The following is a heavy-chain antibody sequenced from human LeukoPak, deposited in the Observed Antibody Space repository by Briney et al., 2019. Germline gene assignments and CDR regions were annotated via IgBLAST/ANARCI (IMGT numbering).Heavy chain of an antibody. CDR3: ARSHPPAYSSSWFRSFDI. CDR2: IYYSGST. V-gene: IGHV4-59*01. CDR1: GGSISSYY. D-gene: IGHD6-13*01. J-gene: IGHJ3*02. Sequence: SETLSLTRTVSGGSISSYYWSWIRQPPGKGLEWIGYIYYSGSTNYNPSLKGRVTISVDTSKNQFSLKLSSVTAADTAVYYCARSHPPAYSSSWFRSFDIWGQGTMVTVSS.